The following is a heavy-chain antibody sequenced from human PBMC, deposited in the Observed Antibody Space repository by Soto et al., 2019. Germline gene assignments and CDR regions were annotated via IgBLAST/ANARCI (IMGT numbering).Heavy chain of an antibody. CDR2: IQSGGST. CDR1: GFSVSTKY. J-gene: IGHJ4*01. V-gene: IGHV3-66*01. D-gene: IGHD1-26*01. Sequence: GGSLRLSCAASGFSVSTKYMSWVRQAPGKGLEWLSLIQSGGSTYYADSVKGRYTISRDNSENTLFLQMNSLRVEDTAIYYCTTDSHYSGVLVRFDYWGLGTLVTVSS. CDR3: TTDSHYSGVLVRFDY.